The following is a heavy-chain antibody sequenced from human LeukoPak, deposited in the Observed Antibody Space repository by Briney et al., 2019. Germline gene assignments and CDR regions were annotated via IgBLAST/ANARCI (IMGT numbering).Heavy chain of an antibody. V-gene: IGHV4-59*02. J-gene: IGHJ4*02. CDR3: ARGYDSSAYYPFNY. CDR1: GVSVNSNY. Sequence: SETLSLTCTVSGVSVNSNYWTWIRQSPEKGLEWIGFIHYTGNTNYNPSLESRVTMSLDTSKNQFSLELRSVTAADTAVYYCARGYDSSAYYPFNYWGQGTLVTVSS. CDR2: IHYTGNT. D-gene: IGHD3-22*01.